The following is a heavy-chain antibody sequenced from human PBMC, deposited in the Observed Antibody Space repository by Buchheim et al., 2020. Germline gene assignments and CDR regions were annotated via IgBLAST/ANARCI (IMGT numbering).Heavy chain of an antibody. J-gene: IGHJ4*02. D-gene: IGHD3-10*01. CDR1: GGSFSGYY. CDR3: ARQVTMVRGVIITARVPYYFDY. V-gene: IGHV4-34*01. CDR2: INHSGST. Sequence: QVQLQQWGAGLLKPSETLSLTCAVYGGSFSGYYWSWIRQPPGKGLEWIGEINHSGSTNYNPSLKSRVTISVDTSKNQFSLKLSSVTAADTAVYCCARQVTMVRGVIITARVPYYFDYWGQGTL.